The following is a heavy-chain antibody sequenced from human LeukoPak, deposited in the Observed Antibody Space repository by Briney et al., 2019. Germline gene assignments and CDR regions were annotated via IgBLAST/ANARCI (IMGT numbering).Heavy chain of an antibody. D-gene: IGHD3/OR15-3a*01. CDR3: ARVTGYYTGYFDY. J-gene: IGHJ4*02. V-gene: IGHV3-30*04. CDR2: ISYDGSNK. CDR1: GFTFSSYA. Sequence: GGSLRLSCAASGFTFSSYAMHWVRQAPGKGLEWVAVISYDGSNKYYADSVKGRFTISRDNSKNTLYLQMNSLRAEDTAVYYCARVTGYYTGYFDYWGQGTLVTVSS.